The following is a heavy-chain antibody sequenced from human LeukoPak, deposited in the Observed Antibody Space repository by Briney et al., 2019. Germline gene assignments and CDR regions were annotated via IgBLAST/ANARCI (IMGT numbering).Heavy chain of an antibody. CDR1: GGSISSYY. CDR3: ARAAWDYVWGSYRYGGAFDI. V-gene: IGHV4-59*12. J-gene: IGHJ3*02. D-gene: IGHD3-16*02. CDR2: IYYSGST. Sequence: TASETLSLTCTVSGGSISSYYWSWIRQPPGKGLEWIGYIYYSGSTNYNPSLKSRVTISVDTSKNQFSLKLSSVTAADTAVYYCARAAWDYVWGSYRYGGAFDIWGQGTMVTVSS.